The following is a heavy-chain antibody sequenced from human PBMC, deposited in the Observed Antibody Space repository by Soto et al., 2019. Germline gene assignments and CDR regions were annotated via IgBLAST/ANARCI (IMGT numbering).Heavy chain of an antibody. J-gene: IGHJ3*02. CDR2: IIPTLGIA. CDR1: GGTFSSYT. CDR3: ARDVGPDACDI. D-gene: IGHD1-26*01. V-gene: IGHV1-69*08. Sequence: QVQLVQSGAEVKKPGSSVKVSCKASGGTFSSYTISWVRQAPGQGLEWMGRIIPTLGIANYAQEFQGRVTITADKSTSAAYLELSSLRSEDTAVYYCARDVGPDACDIWGQGTMVAVSS.